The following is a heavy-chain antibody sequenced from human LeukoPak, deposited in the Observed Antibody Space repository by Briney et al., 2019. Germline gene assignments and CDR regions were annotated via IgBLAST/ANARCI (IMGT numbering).Heavy chain of an antibody. CDR2: IYYSGNT. CDR1: GGSISNYY. J-gene: IGHJ4*02. CDR3: ARGAPYYGSGSYFDY. V-gene: IGHV4-59*12. D-gene: IGHD3-10*01. Sequence: SETLSLTFTVSGGSISNYYWIWIRQPPGKGLEWIGFIYYSGNTNYNPSLKSRVTISVDTSKNQFSLKLKSVTAADTAVYYCARGAPYYGSGSYFDYWGQGTLVTVSS.